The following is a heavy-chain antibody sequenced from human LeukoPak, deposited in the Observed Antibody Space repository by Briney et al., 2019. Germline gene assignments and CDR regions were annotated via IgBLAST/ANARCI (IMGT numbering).Heavy chain of an antibody. Sequence: PSEALSLTCTVSGGSISSSRYYWGWIRQPPGKGLEWIGSIYYSRSTYYNPSLKSRVTISVDTSKNQFSLKLSSVTAADTAVYYCARRAAAVRSSHMDVWGKGTTVTVSS. CDR1: GGSISSSRYY. CDR2: IYYSRST. V-gene: IGHV4-39*01. D-gene: IGHD6-13*01. J-gene: IGHJ6*03. CDR3: ARRAAAVRSSHMDV.